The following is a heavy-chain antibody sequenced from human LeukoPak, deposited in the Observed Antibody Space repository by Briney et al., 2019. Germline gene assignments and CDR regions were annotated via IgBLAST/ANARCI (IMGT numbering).Heavy chain of an antibody. Sequence: PSETLSLTCTVSGGSISSGDYYWSWIRQPPGKGLEWIGYIYYSGSTNYNPSLKSRVTISVDTSKNQFSLKLSSVTAADTAVYYCARHYGYDLFDYWGQGTLVTVSS. J-gene: IGHJ4*02. D-gene: IGHD5-18*01. CDR3: ARHYGYDLFDY. V-gene: IGHV4-61*08. CDR2: IYYSGST. CDR1: GGSISSGDYY.